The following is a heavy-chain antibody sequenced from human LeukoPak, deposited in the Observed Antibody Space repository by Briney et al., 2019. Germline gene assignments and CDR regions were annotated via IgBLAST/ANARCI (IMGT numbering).Heavy chain of an antibody. Sequence: ASVKVSYKASGYSFTSNVISWVRRAPGQGLEWMGWISAYNGNTNYAQKLQGRVTMTTDTSTSTAYMELRSLRSDDTAVYYCARSTEAYCGGDCFATVLDYWGQGTLVTVSS. V-gene: IGHV1-18*01. CDR3: ARSTEAYCGGDCFATVLDY. CDR1: GYSFTSNV. CDR2: ISAYNGNT. D-gene: IGHD2-21*02. J-gene: IGHJ4*02.